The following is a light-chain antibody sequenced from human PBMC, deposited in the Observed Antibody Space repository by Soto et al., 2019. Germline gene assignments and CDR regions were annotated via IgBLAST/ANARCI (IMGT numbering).Light chain of an antibody. Sequence: DVQMTQSPSTLSASVGDRVTITCRASQSISSWLAWYQQKPGKAPKLLIHQASTLESGVPSRFSGSGFGTEFTLTISSVQPGDFATYYCQQYKSYPWTFGQGTKVEIK. V-gene: IGKV1-5*03. CDR3: QQYKSYPWT. J-gene: IGKJ1*01. CDR1: QSISSW. CDR2: QAS.